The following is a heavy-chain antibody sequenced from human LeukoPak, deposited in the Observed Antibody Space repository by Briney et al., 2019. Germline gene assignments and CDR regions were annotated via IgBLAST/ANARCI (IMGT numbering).Heavy chain of an antibody. CDR1: GFFFSRNN. D-gene: IGHD6-13*01. Sequence: GGSLRLSCAASGFFFSRNNMNWVRQAPGKGLEWVSHINRSSSSKYYADSVKGRFTISRDNAKNSLYLQMNSLRAEDTAVYYCARDFTIAAAGADYWGQGTLVTVSS. CDR3: ARDFTIAAAGADY. J-gene: IGHJ4*02. CDR2: INRSSSSK. V-gene: IGHV3-48*04.